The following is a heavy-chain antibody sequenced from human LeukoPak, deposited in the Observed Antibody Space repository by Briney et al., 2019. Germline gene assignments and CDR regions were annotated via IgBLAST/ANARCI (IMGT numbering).Heavy chain of an antibody. J-gene: IGHJ3*01. CDR2: INPSGGST. CDR1: GYTFTSYY. Sequence: ASVKVSCKASGYTFTSYYMHWVRQAPGQGLEWMGIINPSGGSTSYAQKFQGRVTMTRDTSTSTVYMELSSLRSEDTAVYYCARGLATYYYDSSGYYKPWGQGTMVTVSS. CDR3: ARGLATYYYDSSGYYKP. V-gene: IGHV1-46*01. D-gene: IGHD3-22*01.